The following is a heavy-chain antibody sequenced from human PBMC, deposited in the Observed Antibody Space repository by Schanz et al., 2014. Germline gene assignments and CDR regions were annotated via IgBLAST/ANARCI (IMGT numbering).Heavy chain of an antibody. V-gene: IGHV3-7*01. CDR2: IKPDGSEK. Sequence: EVQLVESGGGLVQPGGSLRLSCAASGFTFSTYSMNWVRQAPGKGLDWVGIIKPDGSEKFYVDSVKGRFTISRDNAKNLMYLHLNSLRAEDTAVYYCAREVGGSFGQHYWGQGALVTVSS. CDR3: AREVGGSFGQHY. J-gene: IGHJ4*02. D-gene: IGHD1-26*01. CDR1: GFTFSTYS.